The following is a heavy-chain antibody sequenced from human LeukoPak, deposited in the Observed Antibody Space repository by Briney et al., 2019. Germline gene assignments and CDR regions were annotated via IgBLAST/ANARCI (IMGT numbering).Heavy chain of an antibody. CDR1: GFTFSGSA. CDR2: IRSKANSYAT. Sequence: RGSLRLSCAASGFTFSGSAMHWVRQASGKGLEWVGRIRSKANSYATAYAASVKGRFTISRDDSKNTAYLQMNSLKTEDTAVYYCTRLTHPVMDYYYYMDVWGKGTTVTVSS. J-gene: IGHJ6*03. D-gene: IGHD4-23*01. V-gene: IGHV3-73*01. CDR3: TRLTHPVMDYYYYMDV.